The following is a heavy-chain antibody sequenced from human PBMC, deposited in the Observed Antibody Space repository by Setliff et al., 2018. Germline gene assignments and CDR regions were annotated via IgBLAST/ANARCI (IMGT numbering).Heavy chain of an antibody. CDR3: TRIRAGVHNSWSGYLFGGDYYYGMDV. Sequence: GGSLRLSCAASGFIFSDYYMTWIRQAPGKGLEWVSMISGSAQTTYYADSVKGRFTISRDNSKNTLYLQMDSLRAEDTAVYYCTRIRAGVHNSWSGYLFGGDYYYGMDVWGQGTTVTVSS. CDR2: ISGSAQTT. CDR1: GFIFSDYY. J-gene: IGHJ6*02. V-gene: IGHV3-23*01. D-gene: IGHD3-3*01.